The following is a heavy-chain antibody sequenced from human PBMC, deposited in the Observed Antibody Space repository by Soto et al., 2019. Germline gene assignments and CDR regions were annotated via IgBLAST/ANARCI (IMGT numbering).Heavy chain of an antibody. Sequence: EVQLVQSGAEVKKPGESLKISCKGSGYTFSRYLIAWLRQMPGKGLAWMGSIYPGDSDTTYSPSFQGQFSISADKSTRCAYLHSSGLTASDTDMDYRVIRVVGGYFDCWCQGNPVTASS. CDR1: GYTFSRYL. CDR3: VIRVVGGYFDC. V-gene: IGHV5-51*01. D-gene: IGHD3-3*01. CDR2: IYPGDSDT. J-gene: IGHJ4*02.